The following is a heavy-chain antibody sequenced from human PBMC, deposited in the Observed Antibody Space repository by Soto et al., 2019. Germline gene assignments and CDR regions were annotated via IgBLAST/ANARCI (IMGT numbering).Heavy chain of an antibody. CDR2: IKSKTDGGTT. D-gene: IGHD2-15*01. Sequence: GGSLRLSCAASGFTFSNAWMSWVRQAPGKGLEWVGRIKSKTDGGTTDHAAPVKGRFTISRDDSKNTLYLQMNSLKTEDTAVYYCTTPTRYCSGGSCYSRRGYYYYYGMDVWGQGTTVTVSS. CDR3: TTPTRYCSGGSCYSRRGYYYYYGMDV. J-gene: IGHJ6*02. V-gene: IGHV3-15*01. CDR1: GFTFSNAW.